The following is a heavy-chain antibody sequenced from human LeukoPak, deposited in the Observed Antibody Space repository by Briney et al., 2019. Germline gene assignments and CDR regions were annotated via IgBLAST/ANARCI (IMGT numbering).Heavy chain of an antibody. V-gene: IGHV3-30*02. D-gene: IGHD4-17*01. J-gene: IGHJ4*02. CDR1: GFTFSSYG. Sequence: GGSLRLSCAASGFTFSSYGMHWVRQAPGKGLEWVAFIRYDGSNKYYADSVKGRFTTSRDNDQKTLYLEMNRLRPEDTAVYYCARRPPTVGLDYWGQGTLVTVSS. CDR3: ARRPPTVGLDY. CDR2: IRYDGSNK.